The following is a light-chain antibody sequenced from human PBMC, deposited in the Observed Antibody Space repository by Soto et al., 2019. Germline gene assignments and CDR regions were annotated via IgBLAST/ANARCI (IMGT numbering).Light chain of an antibody. CDR3: QNYYNAAFT. CDR1: QDIGNY. J-gene: IGKJ3*01. V-gene: IGKV1-27*01. CDR2: HAS. Sequence: DIQMTQFPSSLSASVGDRVTITCRASQDIGNYFAWYQQRPGKVPELLIYHASTLQSGVPSRFSGSGYGTDFTLPISSLQPEDIGTYYCQNYYNAAFTFGPGTKVDI.